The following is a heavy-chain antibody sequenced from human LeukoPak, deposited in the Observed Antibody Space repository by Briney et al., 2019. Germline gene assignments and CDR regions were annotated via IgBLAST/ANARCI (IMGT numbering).Heavy chain of an antibody. CDR2: INTNTGNP. J-gene: IGHJ5*02. D-gene: IGHD3-22*01. CDR1: GYSFTTYA. V-gene: IGHV7-4-1*02. Sequence: ASVKVSCKASGYSFTTYAMNWVRQAPGQGLEWMGWINTNTGNPTYAQGFTGRFVFSLDTSVSTAYLQISSLKAEDTAVYYCARELLITRTWFDPWGQGTLVTVSS. CDR3: ARELLITRTWFDP.